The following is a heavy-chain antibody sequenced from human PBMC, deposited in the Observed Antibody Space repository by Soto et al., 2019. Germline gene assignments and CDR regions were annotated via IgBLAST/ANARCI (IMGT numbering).Heavy chain of an antibody. CDR1: GFTFTDYA. D-gene: IGHD2-21*02. J-gene: IGHJ4*02. CDR2: IWYDGSNI. Sequence: QGQLVESGGGVVQPRRSLRLSCAASGFTFTDYAMHWVRQAPDKGLEWVAIIWYDGSNIYYADSVKGRFTISRDNSKNTLYLQMNSLRAEDTAVYYCAREKFGDDFDYWGQGTLVTVSS. V-gene: IGHV3-33*01. CDR3: AREKFGDDFDY.